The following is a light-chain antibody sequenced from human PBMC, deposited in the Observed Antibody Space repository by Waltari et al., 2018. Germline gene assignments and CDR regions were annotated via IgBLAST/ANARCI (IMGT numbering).Light chain of an antibody. V-gene: IGKV1-39*01. CDR3: QQGYSTPRT. CDR1: QSISSY. Sequence: DIQMTQSPSSLSASVGDRVTITCRASQSISSYLNWYQQKPGKAPKLLIYAASSLQSGVPSRFSGSGSGTDSTLTISSLQPEDFATYYCQQGYSTPRTFGQGTNLEIK. J-gene: IGKJ2*01. CDR2: AAS.